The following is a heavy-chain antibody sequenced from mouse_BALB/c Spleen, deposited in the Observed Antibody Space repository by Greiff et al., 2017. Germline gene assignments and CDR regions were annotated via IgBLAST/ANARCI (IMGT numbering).Heavy chain of an antibody. J-gene: IGHJ4*01. CDR2: IWSGGST. V-gene: IGHV2-4-1*01. CDR1: GFSLTSYG. CDR3: ARNTVRHVYYAMDY. D-gene: IGHD2-14*01. Sequence: VKLMESGPGLVQPSQSLSITCTVSGFSLTSYGVHWVRQSPGKGLEWLGVIWSGGSTDYNAAFISRLSISKDNSKSQVFFKMNSLQADDTAIYYCARNTVRHVYYAMDYWGQGTSVTVSS.